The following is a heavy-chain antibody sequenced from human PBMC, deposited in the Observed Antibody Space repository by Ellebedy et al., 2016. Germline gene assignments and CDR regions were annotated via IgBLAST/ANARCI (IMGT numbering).Heavy chain of an antibody. CDR3: ARDLDSSSPWEGVRFDY. J-gene: IGHJ4*02. CDR2: ISAYNGNT. D-gene: IGHD6-13*01. Sequence: ASVKVSCKASGYTFTSYGISWVRQAPGQGLEWMGWISAYNGNTNYAQKLQGRVTMTTDTSTSTAYMELRSLRSDDTAVYYCARDLDSSSPWEGVRFDYWGQGTLVTVSS. CDR1: GYTFTSYG. V-gene: IGHV1-18*01.